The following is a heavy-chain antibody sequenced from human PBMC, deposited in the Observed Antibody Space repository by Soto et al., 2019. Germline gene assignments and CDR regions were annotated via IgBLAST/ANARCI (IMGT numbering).Heavy chain of an antibody. CDR2: IYSGGST. J-gene: IGHJ3*02. Sequence: GGSLRLSCAASGFTVSSNYMSWVRQAPGKGLEWVSVIYSGGSTYYADSVKGRFTVSRDNSKNTLYLQMNSLRAEDTAVYYCARALRFLEWLSTPHDAFDIWRQGTMVTVSS. CDR1: GFTVSSNY. V-gene: IGHV3-53*01. CDR3: ARALRFLEWLSTPHDAFDI. D-gene: IGHD3-3*01.